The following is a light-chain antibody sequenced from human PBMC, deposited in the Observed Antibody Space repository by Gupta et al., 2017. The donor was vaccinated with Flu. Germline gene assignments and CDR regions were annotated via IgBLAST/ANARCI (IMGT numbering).Light chain of an antibody. CDR1: QSLVYEDGQTY. V-gene: IGKV2-30*01. J-gene: IGKJ2*01. CDR3: MQGTRGPYT. Sequence: ISCWSSQSLVYEDGQTYLKWFHQRPGQSPRRLIYKVSNRDSGVPDRFSGSGSDTDFTLKISRVEAEDVGIYYCMQGTRGPYTFGRGTRLEIE. CDR2: KVS.